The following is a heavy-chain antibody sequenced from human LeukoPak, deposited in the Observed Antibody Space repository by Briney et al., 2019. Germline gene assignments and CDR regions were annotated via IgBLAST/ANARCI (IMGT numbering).Heavy chain of an antibody. V-gene: IGHV3-30*18. D-gene: IGHD3-10*01. J-gene: IGHJ4*02. Sequence: GRSLRLSCAASGFTFSSYGIHWVRQAPGKGLEWVAVISYDGSNKYYADSVKGRFTISRDNSKNTLYLQMNSLRAEDTAVYYCAKVGGSGSYYNFFDYWGQGTLVTVSS. CDR1: GFTFSSYG. CDR2: ISYDGSNK. CDR3: AKVGGSGSYYNFFDY.